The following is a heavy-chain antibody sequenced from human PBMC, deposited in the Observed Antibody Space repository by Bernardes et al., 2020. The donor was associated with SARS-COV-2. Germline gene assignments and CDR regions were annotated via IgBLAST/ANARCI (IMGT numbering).Heavy chain of an antibody. CDR2: FDPEDGET. CDR3: ATTTPYCSSTSCYPNWFDP. J-gene: IGHJ5*02. Sequence: ASVKVSCKVSGYTLTELSMHWVRQAPGQGLEWMGCFDPEDGETIYAQKFQGRVTMTEDTSTDTAYMELSSLRSEDTAVYYCATTTPYCSSTSCYPNWFDPWGQGTLVTVSS. V-gene: IGHV1-24*01. D-gene: IGHD2-2*01. CDR1: GYTLTELS.